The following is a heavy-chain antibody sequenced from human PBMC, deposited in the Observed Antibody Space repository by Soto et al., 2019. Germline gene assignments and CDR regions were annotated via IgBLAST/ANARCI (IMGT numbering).Heavy chain of an antibody. V-gene: IGHV1-2*02. J-gene: IGHJ4*02. CDR3: GRDDYGIFPY. CDR1: GYSIGAYY. CDR2: IDPKNGGT. Sequence: QVQLVQSGTEVKKPGASVKVSCQASGYSIGAYYIHWVRQAPGQGLEWMGWIDPKNGGTVSAQKFQGRLTMTRDTFISTVYMDLSGLTSDDTALYYCGRDDYGIFPYWGQGSLVTVSS. D-gene: IGHD3-10*01.